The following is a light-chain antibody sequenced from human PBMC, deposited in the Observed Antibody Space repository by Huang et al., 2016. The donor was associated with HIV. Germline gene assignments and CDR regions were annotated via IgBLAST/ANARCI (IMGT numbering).Light chain of an antibody. CDR1: QSVSSY. V-gene: IGKV3-11*01. J-gene: IGKJ3*01. CDR3: QQRSNWPPVFT. CDR2: DAS. Sequence: EIVLTQSPATLSLSPGERATLSCRASQSVSSYLAWYQQKPGQAPRRLIYDASNRATGIPARFSGSGSGTDFTLTISSLEPEDFAVYYCQQRSNWPPVFTFGPETKVDIK.